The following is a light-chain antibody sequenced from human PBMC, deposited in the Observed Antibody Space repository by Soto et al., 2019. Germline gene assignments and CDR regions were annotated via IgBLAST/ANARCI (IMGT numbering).Light chain of an antibody. V-gene: IGLV2-8*01. Sequence: QSVLTQPASVSGSPGQSITISCTGTSSDVGGYNYVSWYQQHPRKAPKLMIYEVSKRPSGVPDRFSGSKSGNTASLTVSGLQAEDEADYYCNSYAGSNNLVFGGGTKLTVL. J-gene: IGLJ3*02. CDR1: SSDVGGYNY. CDR2: EVS. CDR3: NSYAGSNNLV.